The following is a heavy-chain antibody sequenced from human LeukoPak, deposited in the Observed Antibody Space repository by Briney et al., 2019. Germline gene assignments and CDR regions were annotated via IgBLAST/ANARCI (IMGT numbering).Heavy chain of an antibody. Sequence: SETLSLTCAVYGGSFSGYYWGWLRQPPGKGLEWIGEINHSGSTNYNPSPKSRVTISVDTSKNQFSLKLSSVTAAGTAVYYCATVKVGATSEDYWGQGTLVTVSS. CDR3: ATVKVGATSEDY. D-gene: IGHD1-26*01. J-gene: IGHJ4*02. CDR1: GGSFSGYY. V-gene: IGHV4-34*01. CDR2: INHSGST.